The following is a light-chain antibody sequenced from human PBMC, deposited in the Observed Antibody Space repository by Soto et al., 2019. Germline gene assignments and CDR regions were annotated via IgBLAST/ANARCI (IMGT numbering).Light chain of an antibody. CDR1: SSDLAIYNY. J-gene: IGLJ1*01. CDR2: QVT. CDR3: SSYTDSSNYV. V-gene: IGLV2-14*01. Sequence: QSALTQPASVSGSPGQSITLSCTGTSSDLAIYNYVSWYQQQPGKAPKLMIYQVTNRPSGVSNRFSGSRSGNTASLTISGLQAEDEADYDCSSYTDSSNYVFGTGTKLTFL.